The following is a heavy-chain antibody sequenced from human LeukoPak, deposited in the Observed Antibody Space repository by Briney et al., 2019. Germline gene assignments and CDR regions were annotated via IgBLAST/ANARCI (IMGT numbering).Heavy chain of an antibody. CDR2: IYSGGST. Sequence: PGGSLRLSCAVSGFALSSNYMTWGRQAPGKGLEWVSVIYSGGSTYYADSVKGRFTISRDNSENTVYLQMSSLRAQDTAVYYCARDFSGVDYFDYWGQGTLVTVSS. CDR1: GFALSSNY. V-gene: IGHV3-53*01. D-gene: IGHD3-10*01. J-gene: IGHJ4*02. CDR3: ARDFSGVDYFDY.